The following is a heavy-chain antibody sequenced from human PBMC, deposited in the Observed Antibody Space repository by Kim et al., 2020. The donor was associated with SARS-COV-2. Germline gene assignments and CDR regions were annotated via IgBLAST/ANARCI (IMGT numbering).Heavy chain of an antibody. Sequence: SETLSLTCAVYGGSFSGYYWSWIRQPPGKGLEWIGEINHSGSTNYNPSLKSRVTISVDTSKNQFSLKLSSVTAADTAVYYCARVNVLRFLEWLPHDAFDIWGQGTMVTVSS. D-gene: IGHD3-3*01. CDR2: INHSGST. V-gene: IGHV4-34*01. CDR3: ARVNVLRFLEWLPHDAFDI. J-gene: IGHJ3*02. CDR1: GGSFSGYY.